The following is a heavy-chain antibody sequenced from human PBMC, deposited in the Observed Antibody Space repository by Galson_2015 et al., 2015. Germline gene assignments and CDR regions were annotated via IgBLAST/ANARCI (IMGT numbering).Heavy chain of an antibody. CDR2: IYPGDSDT. J-gene: IGHJ5*02. Sequence: QSGAEVKKPGESLKISCKGSGYSFTSYWIGWVRQMPGKGLEWMGIIYPGDSDTRYSPSFQGQVTISADKSISTAYLQWSSLKASDTAMYYCARQGAQSHDYGGRGLYNWFDPWGQGTLVTVSS. CDR3: ARQGAQSHDYGGRGLYNWFDP. V-gene: IGHV5-51*01. CDR1: GYSFTSYW. D-gene: IGHD4-23*01.